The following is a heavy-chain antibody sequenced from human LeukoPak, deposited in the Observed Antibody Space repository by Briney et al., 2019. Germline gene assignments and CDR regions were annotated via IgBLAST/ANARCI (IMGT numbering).Heavy chain of an antibody. V-gene: IGHV1-24*01. J-gene: IGHJ4*02. CDR1: GYTLSEVA. D-gene: IGHD5-24*01. CDR2: ADPEDGEP. Sequence: ASVKVSCKVSGYTLSEVAMHWVRQAPGKGLEWMGGADPEDGEPFYAQKFQGRVTLTEDTSIDTAYMEVTNLKSEDTAVYYCTTGFTSMAVDYFDYWGQGTLVTVSS. CDR3: TTGFTSMAVDYFDY.